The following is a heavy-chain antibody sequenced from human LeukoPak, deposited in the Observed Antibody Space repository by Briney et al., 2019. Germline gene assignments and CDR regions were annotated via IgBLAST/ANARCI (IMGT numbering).Heavy chain of an antibody. CDR2: ISSDGSST. V-gene: IGHV3-74*01. Sequence: GGSLRLSCAASGFTFDDHGMTWVRQAPGKGLVWVSRISSDGSSTTYADSVKGRFTISRDNAKNTLYLQMNSLRAEDTAVYYCGRGGKVEQLVLARWGQGSLVTVSS. D-gene: IGHD6-13*01. CDR3: GRGGKVEQLVLAR. J-gene: IGHJ4*02. CDR1: GFTFDDHG.